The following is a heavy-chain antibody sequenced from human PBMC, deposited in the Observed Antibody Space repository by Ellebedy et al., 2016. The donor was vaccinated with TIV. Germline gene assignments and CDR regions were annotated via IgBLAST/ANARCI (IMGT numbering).Heavy chain of an antibody. CDR2: INQGGSET. Sequence: GESLKISXAASGFTFSTYWMSWVRQAPGKGLKWVANINQGGSETYYVDSVKGRFTMSRDNAKNSLYLQLNSLRAEDTAVYYCARSPATGTVDYWGHGTLVTVSS. CDR1: GFTFSTYW. CDR3: ARSPATGTVDY. D-gene: IGHD1-1*01. J-gene: IGHJ4*01. V-gene: IGHV3-7*01.